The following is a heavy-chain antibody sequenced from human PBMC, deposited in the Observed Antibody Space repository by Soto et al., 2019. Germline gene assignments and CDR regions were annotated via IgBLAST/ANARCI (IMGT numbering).Heavy chain of an antibody. CDR3: ARDIGGYYDSSSYAN. D-gene: IGHD3-22*01. J-gene: IGHJ4*02. Sequence: SETLSLTCTVSGGSISPYYWSWIRQPPGRGLEWIGYIYYSGSTNYNPSLKSRVTISVDTSKNQFSLKLSSVTAADMAVYYCARDIGGYYDSSSYANWGQGTLVTVSS. CDR2: IYYSGST. CDR1: GGSISPYY. V-gene: IGHV4-59*01.